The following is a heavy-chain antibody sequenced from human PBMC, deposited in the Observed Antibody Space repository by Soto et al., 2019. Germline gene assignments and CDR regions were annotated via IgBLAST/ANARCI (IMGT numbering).Heavy chain of an antibody. CDR1: GGSFSGYY. D-gene: IGHD6-13*01. Sequence: QVQLQQWGAGLLKPSETLSLTCAVYGGSFSGYYWSWIRQPPGKGLEWIGEINHSGSTNYNPSLKSRVTISVDTSKNQFSLKLSSVTAADTAVYYCARQPRIAATYYYGMDVWGQGPTVTVSS. CDR3: ARQPRIAATYYYGMDV. J-gene: IGHJ6*02. CDR2: INHSGST. V-gene: IGHV4-34*01.